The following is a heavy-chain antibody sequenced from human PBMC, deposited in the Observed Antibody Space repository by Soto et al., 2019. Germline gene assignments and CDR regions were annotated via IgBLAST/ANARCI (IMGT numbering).Heavy chain of an antibody. D-gene: IGHD6-13*01. CDR3: ARVGGASSSWYELVY. Sequence: ASVKVSCKASGYTFTGYYMHWVRQAPGQGLEWMGWINPNSGGTNYAQKFQGWVTMTRDTSISTAYMELSRLRSDDTAVYYCARVGGASSSWYELVYWGQGTLVTVSS. CDR2: INPNSGGT. CDR1: GYTFTGYY. J-gene: IGHJ4*02. V-gene: IGHV1-2*04.